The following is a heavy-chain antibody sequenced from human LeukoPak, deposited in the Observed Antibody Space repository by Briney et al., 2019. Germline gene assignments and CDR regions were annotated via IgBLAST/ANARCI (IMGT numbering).Heavy chain of an antibody. V-gene: IGHV4-39*01. CDR3: VSPRGFSYGYFDY. D-gene: IGHD5-18*01. CDR1: GGSISSSSAD. CDR2: IYYSKNT. J-gene: IGHJ4*02. Sequence: KPSETLSLTCTVSGGSISSSSADWGWIRQPPGKGLEWIGSIYYSKNTYYNPSLKSRVTISADTSKNQFSLTLGSVSATDTAVYYCVSPRGFSYGYFDYWGQGTLVTVSS.